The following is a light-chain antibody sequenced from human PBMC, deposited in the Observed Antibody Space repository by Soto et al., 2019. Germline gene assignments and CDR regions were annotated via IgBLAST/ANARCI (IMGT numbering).Light chain of an antibody. V-gene: IGKV3-20*01. CDR2: GAS. CDR3: QQYGSSPPCT. CDR1: QSVSSSY. J-gene: IGKJ3*01. Sequence: EIVLTQSPGTLSLSPGERATLSCRASQSVSSSYLAWYQQKPGQAPRLLIYGASSRATGIPDRFSGSGSGTDFTLTISRREPEDFAVYYCQQYGSSPPCTFGPGTKVDIK.